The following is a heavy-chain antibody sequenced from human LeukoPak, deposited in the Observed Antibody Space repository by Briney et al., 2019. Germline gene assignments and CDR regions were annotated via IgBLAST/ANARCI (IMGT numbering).Heavy chain of an antibody. CDR2: IYYSGST. CDR3: ARRLYSGSYSREVSSPYFDY. V-gene: IGHV4-39*07. D-gene: IGHD1-26*01. CDR1: GGSISSSTYY. J-gene: IGHJ4*02. Sequence: SETLSLTCTVSGGSISSSTYYWGWIRQPPGKGLEWLGRIYYSGSTYYNPSLKSRVTISVDTSKNQFSLKLSSVTAADTAVYYCARRLYSGSYSREVSSPYFDYWGQGTLVTVSS.